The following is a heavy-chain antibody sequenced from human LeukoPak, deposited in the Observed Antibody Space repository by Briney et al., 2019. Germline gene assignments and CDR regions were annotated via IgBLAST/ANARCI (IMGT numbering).Heavy chain of an antibody. D-gene: IGHD2-2*01. CDR1: GFTFSSYS. V-gene: IGHV3-21*01. Sequence: PGGSLRLSCAASGFTFSSYSMNWVRQAPGKGLEWVSSISSSSSYIYYADSVKGRFTISRDNAKNSLYLQMNSLRAKDTAVYYCARVCSSTSCHSPGGWGQGTLVTVSS. CDR3: ARVCSSTSCHSPGG. CDR2: ISSSSSYI. J-gene: IGHJ4*02.